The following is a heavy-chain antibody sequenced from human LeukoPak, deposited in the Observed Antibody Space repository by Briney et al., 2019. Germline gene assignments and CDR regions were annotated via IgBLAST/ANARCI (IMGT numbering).Heavy chain of an antibody. CDR3: ARRCSSTTCSYDAGDRLFDC. D-gene: IGHD2-2*01. V-gene: IGHV1-46*01. Sequence: ASVKVSCKASGYTFTSYYIHWVRQAPGQGLEWMGIINPSGGSTSYAQRFQGRVTMTRDTSTSTVYMELSSLISEDTAVYYCARRCSSTTCSYDAGDRLFDCWGQGTLVTVSS. J-gene: IGHJ4*02. CDR2: INPSGGST. CDR1: GYTFTSYY.